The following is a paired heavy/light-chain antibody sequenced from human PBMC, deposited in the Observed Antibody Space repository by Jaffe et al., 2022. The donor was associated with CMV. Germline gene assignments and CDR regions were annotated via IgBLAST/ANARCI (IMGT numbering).Light chain of an antibody. CDR2: WAS. Sequence: DIVMTQSPDSLAVSLGERATINCKSSQSVLYSSNNKNYLAWYQQKPGQPPKLLIYWASTRESGVPDRFSGSGSGTDFTLTISSLQAEDVAVYYCQQYYSTPPTFGQGTRLEIK. V-gene: IGKV4-1*01. CDR3: QQYYSTPPT. J-gene: IGKJ5*01. CDR1: QSVLYSSNNKNY.
Heavy chain of an antibody. CDR2: ISAYNGNT. J-gene: IGHJ3*02. V-gene: IGHV1-18*04. D-gene: IGHD1-1*01. CDR3: ATSMEVYNWNDAGCAFDI. Sequence: QVQLVQSGAEVKKPGASVKVSCKASGYTFTSYGISWVRQAPGQGLEWMGWISAYNGNTNYAQKLQGRVTMTTDTSTSTAYMELRSLRSDDTAVYYCATSMEVYNWNDAGCAFDIWGQGTMVTVSS. CDR1: GYTFTSYG.